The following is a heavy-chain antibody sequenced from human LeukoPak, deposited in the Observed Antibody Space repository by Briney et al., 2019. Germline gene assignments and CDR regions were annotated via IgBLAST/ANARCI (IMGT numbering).Heavy chain of an antibody. CDR3: AKRLSFGVAIGDFDY. D-gene: IGHD3-3*01. J-gene: IGHJ4*02. CDR2: ISGSGDST. CDR1: GFTFSNYA. Sequence: GGSLRLSCAASGFTFSNYAMSWVRQAPGEGLEWVSPISGSGDSTYYADSVKGRFTISRDSSMETLYLQMNSLRAEDTATYFCAKRLSFGVAIGDFDYWGQGTLVTVSS. V-gene: IGHV3-23*01.